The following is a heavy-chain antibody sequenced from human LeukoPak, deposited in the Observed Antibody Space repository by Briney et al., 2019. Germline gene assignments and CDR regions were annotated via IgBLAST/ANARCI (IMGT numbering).Heavy chain of an antibody. CDR2: INPNSGGT. D-gene: IGHD3-22*01. V-gene: IGHV1-2*02. CDR3: ARGGKYYYDSSVYYEGDAFDI. Sequence: GASVKVSCKAPGGTISSHAINWVRQAPGQGLEWMGWINPNSGGTNYAQKFQGRVTMTRDTSISTAYMELSRLRSDDTAVYYCARGGKYYYDSSVYYEGDAFDIWGQGTMVTVSS. J-gene: IGHJ3*02. CDR1: GGTISSHA.